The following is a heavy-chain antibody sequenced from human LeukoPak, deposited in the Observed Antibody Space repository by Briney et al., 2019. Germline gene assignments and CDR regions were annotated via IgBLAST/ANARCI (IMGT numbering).Heavy chain of an antibody. V-gene: IGHV3-23*01. Sequence: GGSLRLSCAASGFTFSSYAMSWVRQAPGKGLEWVSDINGSGGSTNYADSVKGRFTISRDNSKNTLYLQMTSLSAEDTAVYYCAKDLGVFSGYYGYWGQGTLVTASS. J-gene: IGHJ4*02. CDR2: INGSGGST. CDR3: AKDLGVFSGYYGY. D-gene: IGHD3-22*01. CDR1: GFTFSSYA.